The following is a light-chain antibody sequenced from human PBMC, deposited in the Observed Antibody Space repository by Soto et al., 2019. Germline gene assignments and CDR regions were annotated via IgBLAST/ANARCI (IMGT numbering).Light chain of an antibody. Sequence: AIQLTQSPSSLSASVGVRVTITCRASRGISRSVAWYQQKPGKAPNLLIYDASTLQGGVPSRFSGSGSGTDFTLTINSLQPEDFATYYCQQFNSYPLTFGQGTKVELK. V-gene: IGKV1-13*02. CDR3: QQFNSYPLT. J-gene: IGKJ1*01. CDR1: RGISRS. CDR2: DAS.